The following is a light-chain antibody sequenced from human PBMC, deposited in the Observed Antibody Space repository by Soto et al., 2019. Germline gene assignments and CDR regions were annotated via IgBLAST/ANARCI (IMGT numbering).Light chain of an antibody. CDR2: KVS. CDR1: QSLEHSDGNTY. V-gene: IGKV2-24*01. CDR3: MQATHYRPYT. Sequence: DVVMTQTPLSSPVTLGQPASISCRSSQSLEHSDGNTYLSWLHQRPGQPPRLLIYKVSHRFSGVPEEFSGSGAGTDFTLTNSRVEAEDVGIYYCMQATHYRPYTFGQGTKLEI. J-gene: IGKJ2*01.